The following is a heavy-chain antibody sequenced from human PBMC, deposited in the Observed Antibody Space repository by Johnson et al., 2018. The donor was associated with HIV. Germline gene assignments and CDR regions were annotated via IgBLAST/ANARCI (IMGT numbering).Heavy chain of an antibody. CDR2: IRYDGSNK. CDR1: GFTFSSSG. V-gene: IGHV3-30*02. D-gene: IGHD6-19*01. Sequence: QVQLVESGGGVVQPGGSLRLSCAASGFTFSSSGMHWVRQAPGKGLEWVAFIRYDGSNKYYDDSVKSRFTISRDNSKNTLYLQMKSLRAEDTAVYYCARAGAVGFDAFDIWGQGTMVTVSS. CDR3: ARAGAVGFDAFDI. J-gene: IGHJ3*02.